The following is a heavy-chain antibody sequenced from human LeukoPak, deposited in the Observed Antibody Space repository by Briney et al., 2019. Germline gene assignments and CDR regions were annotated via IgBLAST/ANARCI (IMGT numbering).Heavy chain of an antibody. CDR2: IYTSGST. J-gene: IGHJ6*03. Sequence: SETLSLTCTVSVGSISSGSYYWSWIRQPAGKGLEWIGRIYTSGSTNYNPSLKSRVTISVDTSKNQFSLKLSSVTAADTAVYYCARIHSSSFYYYYMDVWGKGTTVTVSS. CDR3: ARIHSSSFYYYYMDV. CDR1: VGSISSGSYY. D-gene: IGHD6-6*01. V-gene: IGHV4-61*02.